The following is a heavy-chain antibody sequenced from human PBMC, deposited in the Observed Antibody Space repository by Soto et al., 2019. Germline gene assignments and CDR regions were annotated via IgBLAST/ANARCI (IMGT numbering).Heavy chain of an antibody. CDR1: GGSFSGYY. CDR2: INHSGST. V-gene: IGHV4-34*01. J-gene: IGHJ4*02. D-gene: IGHD3-9*01. CDR3: ARLTTDYDILTDYSKNAYFDY. Sequence: QVQLQQWGAGLLKPSETLSLTCAVYGGSFSGYYWSWIRQPPGKGLEWIGAINHSGSTNYNPSLKSRVTISVDTSKNQFSLKLSSVTAAHTAVYYCARLTTDYDILTDYSKNAYFDYWGQGTLVTVSS.